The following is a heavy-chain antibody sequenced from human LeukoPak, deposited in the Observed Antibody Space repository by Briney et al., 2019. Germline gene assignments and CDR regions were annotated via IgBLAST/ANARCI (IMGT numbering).Heavy chain of an antibody. V-gene: IGHV3-23*01. CDR2: ISGSGDNT. Sequence: GGSLRLSCAASGFTFSSYAMSWVRQAPGKGLEWVSGISGSGDNTYYADSVKGRFTISRDNSKNTLYVQVNSLGTEDTAAYYCAKGHYYGSGSLDYWGQGTLVTVSS. CDR3: AKGHYYGSGSLDY. CDR1: GFTFSSYA. J-gene: IGHJ4*02. D-gene: IGHD3-10*01.